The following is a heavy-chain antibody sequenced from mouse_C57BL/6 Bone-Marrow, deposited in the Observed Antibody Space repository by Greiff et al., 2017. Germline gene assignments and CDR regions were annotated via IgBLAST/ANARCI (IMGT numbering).Heavy chain of an antibody. CDR2: IAPSDSYT. Sequence: QVQLQQPGAELVMPGASVKLSCKASGYTFTSYWMHWVKQRPGQGLEWIGEIAPSDSYTNYNQKCKGKSKLTVDKSSSTAYMQFSSLTSEDSAVYYCARSLYGPWFAYWGQGTLVTVSA. D-gene: IGHD1-1*01. V-gene: IGHV1-69*01. CDR1: GYTFTSYW. J-gene: IGHJ3*01. CDR3: ARSLYGPWFAY.